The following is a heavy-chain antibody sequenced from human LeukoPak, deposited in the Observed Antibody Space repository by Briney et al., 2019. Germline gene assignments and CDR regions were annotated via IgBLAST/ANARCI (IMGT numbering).Heavy chain of an antibody. CDR3: ARATLDN. V-gene: IGHV3-53*01. CDR1: GFTVSNNY. CDR2: IYSGGST. J-gene: IGHJ4*02. Sequence: SGGSLRLSCAASGFTVSNNYISWVRQAPGKGLEFVSVIYSGGSTKYADSVKARFTISRDNSKNTVYLQMNSLRADDTAVYYCARATLDNWGQGTLVTVSS.